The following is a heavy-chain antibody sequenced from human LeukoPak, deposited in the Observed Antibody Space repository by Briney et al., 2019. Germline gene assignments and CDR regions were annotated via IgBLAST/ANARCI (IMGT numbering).Heavy chain of an antibody. CDR3: AREEEWELPDY. V-gene: IGHV3-30-3*01. D-gene: IGHD1-26*01. J-gene: IGHJ4*02. Sequence: GGSLRLSCAVSGFTVSSAYMSWVRQAPGKGLEWVGVIFYDGNTVHYADSVKGRFTISRDNSKNTLYLQMNSLGTDDTAVYYCAREEEWELPDYWGQGTLVIVSS. CDR2: IFYDGNTV. CDR1: GFTVSSAY.